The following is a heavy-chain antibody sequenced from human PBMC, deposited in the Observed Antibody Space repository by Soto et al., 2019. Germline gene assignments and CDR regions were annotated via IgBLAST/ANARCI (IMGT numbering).Heavy chain of an antibody. CDR3: AAWELFRRFDY. V-gene: IGHV3-23*01. Sequence: GGALRLSCAASGFTFNSYALSWVRQAPGKGLEWVSAISGSGGSTYYADSVKGRFTISRDNSKNTLYLQMNSLRAEDTAVYYCAAWELFRRFDYWGQGPLVTVSS. D-gene: IGHD3-10*01. CDR1: GFTFNSYA. J-gene: IGHJ4*02. CDR2: ISGSGGST.